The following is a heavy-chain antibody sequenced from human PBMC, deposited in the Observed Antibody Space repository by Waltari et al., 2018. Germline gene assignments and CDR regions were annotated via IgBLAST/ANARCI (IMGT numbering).Heavy chain of an antibody. J-gene: IGHJ5*02. V-gene: IGHV4-34*01. D-gene: IGHD3-3*01. CDR2: IRHHDRV. CDR3: TRGGNYDFWSHSPFVDP. Sequence: QVQLQQWGAGLLKPSETLSLTCAVYGASFSSYYWGWVRQSPGKGLEWIGQIRHHDRVNYNPTLKSRVSLSVDTSASQFSLRLYSVTAADTGLYFCTRGGNYDFWSHSPFVDPWGQGTLVTVSS. CDR1: GASFSSYY.